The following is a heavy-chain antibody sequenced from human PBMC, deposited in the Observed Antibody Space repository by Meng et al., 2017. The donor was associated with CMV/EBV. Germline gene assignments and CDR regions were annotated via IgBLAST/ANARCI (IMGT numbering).Heavy chain of an antibody. J-gene: IGHJ4*02. CDR2: IIPIFGTA. CDR3: AREGALAYFDY. V-gene: IGHV1-69*01. D-gene: IGHD5-12*01. Sequence: QVQRVHAGAAVQKPGSSVEVSCKASGGSFSSYAISWVRQAPGQGREWMRGIIPIFGTANYAQKFQGRVTITADESTSTAYMGLSSLRSEDTAVYYCAREGALAYFDYWGQGTLVTVSS. CDR1: GGSFSSYA.